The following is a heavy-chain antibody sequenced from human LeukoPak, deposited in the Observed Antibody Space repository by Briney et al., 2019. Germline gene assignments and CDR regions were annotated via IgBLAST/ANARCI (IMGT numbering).Heavy chain of an antibody. D-gene: IGHD2-15*01. CDR3: ARGVCSGGSCYSEWNY. V-gene: IGHV4-34*01. CDR1: GGSFSGYY. J-gene: IGHJ4*02. Sequence: SETLSLTCAVYGGSFSGYYWSGLRQPPGKGLEWVGEINYSGSTNYNPSLKSRVTISVDTSKNQFSLKLSSVTAADTAVYYCARGVCSGGSCYSEWNYWGQGTLVTVSS. CDR2: INYSGST.